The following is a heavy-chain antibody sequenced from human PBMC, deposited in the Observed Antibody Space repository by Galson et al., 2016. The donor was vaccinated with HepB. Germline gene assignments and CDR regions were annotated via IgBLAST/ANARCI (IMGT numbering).Heavy chain of an antibody. Sequence: SLRLSCAASGFDFSSYAMHWVRQAPGKGLEWVAVISYDGSHKYYAASVKGRFTITRDNAKDSLYLQMNSLRAEDTAVYYCARDYYSYLDYWGQGTLVTVSS. J-gene: IGHJ4*02. CDR2: ISYDGSHK. D-gene: IGHD4-11*01. V-gene: IGHV3-30*03. CDR3: ARDYYSYLDY. CDR1: GFDFSSYA.